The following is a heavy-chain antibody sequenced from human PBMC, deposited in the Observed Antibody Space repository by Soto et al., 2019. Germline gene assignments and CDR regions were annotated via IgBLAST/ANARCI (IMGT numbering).Heavy chain of an antibody. Sequence: PGGSLRLSCAASGFTFSSYSMNWVRQAPGKGLEWVSYISSSSRTIYYADSVKGRFTISRDNAKNSLYLQMNSLRAEDTAVYYCASAPHIAVAGPYYYYYYMDVWGKGTTVTVSS. V-gene: IGHV3-48*01. CDR1: GFTFSSYS. CDR2: ISSSSRTI. J-gene: IGHJ6*03. D-gene: IGHD6-19*01. CDR3: ASAPHIAVAGPYYYYYYMDV.